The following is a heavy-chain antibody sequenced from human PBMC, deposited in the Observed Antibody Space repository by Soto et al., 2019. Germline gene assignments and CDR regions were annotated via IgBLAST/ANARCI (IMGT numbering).Heavy chain of an antibody. J-gene: IGHJ4*02. D-gene: IGHD1-1*01. CDR2: INHGGRT. CDR1: GGFFTGYY. Sequence: QVQLQQWGAGLLKPSETLSLTCGVYGGFFTGYYWSWVRQPPGKGLEWIGQINHGGRTKYNPSLKSRVTMSIDTSKNQFSLRLNSVTAADTAVYYCARGQLGDYWGQGIQVTVSS. V-gene: IGHV4-34*01. CDR3: ARGQLGDY.